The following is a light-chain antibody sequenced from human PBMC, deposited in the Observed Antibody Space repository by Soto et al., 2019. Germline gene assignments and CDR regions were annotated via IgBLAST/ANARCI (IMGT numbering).Light chain of an antibody. J-gene: IGKJ5*01. CDR3: QQYDNSIT. CDR2: GAS. CDR1: HGVSSNY. V-gene: IGKV3-20*01. Sequence: EIVLTQSPDTLSLSPGEGATLSCRASHGVSSNYLAWYHQKPGQAPRLLIYGASNRATGIPDRFSGSGSGTDFTLTISRVEPEDCAVFYCQQYDNSITCGQGTRLEIE.